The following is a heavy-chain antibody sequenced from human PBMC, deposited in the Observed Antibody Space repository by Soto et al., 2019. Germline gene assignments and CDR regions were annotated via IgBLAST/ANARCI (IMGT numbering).Heavy chain of an antibody. J-gene: IGHJ4*02. V-gene: IGHV5-10-1*01. CDR1: GYSFTSYW. D-gene: IGHD3-10*01. Sequence: GASLKISCKGSGYSFTSYWISWVRQMPGKGLEWMGRIDPSDSYTNYSPSFQGHVTISADKSISTAYLQWSSLKASDTAMYYCARTTSYYGSGSYPDYWGQGTLVTVSS. CDR2: IDPSDSYT. CDR3: ARTTSYYGSGSYPDY.